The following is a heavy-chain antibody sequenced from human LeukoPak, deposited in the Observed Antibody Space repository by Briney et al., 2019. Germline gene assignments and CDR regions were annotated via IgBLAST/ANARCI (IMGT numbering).Heavy chain of an antibody. CDR1: GGTFSSYA. D-gene: IGHD3-3*01. Sequence: SVKVSCKASGGTFSSYAISWVRQAPGQGLEWMGGIIPIFGTANYAQKFQGRATITADESTSTAYMELSSLRSEDTAVYYCARYDFWSGYPSAYKWFDPWGQGTLVTVSS. J-gene: IGHJ5*02. CDR3: ARYDFWSGYPSAYKWFDP. CDR2: IIPIFGTA. V-gene: IGHV1-69*13.